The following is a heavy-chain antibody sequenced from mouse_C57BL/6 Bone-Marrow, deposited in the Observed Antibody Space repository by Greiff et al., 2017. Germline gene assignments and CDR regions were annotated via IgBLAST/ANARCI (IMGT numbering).Heavy chain of an antibody. J-gene: IGHJ2*01. V-gene: IGHV1-81*01. CDR1: GYTFTSYG. CDR2: IYPRSGNT. Sequence: QVQLKESGAELARPGASVKLSCKASGYTFTSYGISWVKQRTGQGLEWIGEIYPRSGNTYYNEKFKGKATLTADKSSSTAYMGLRSLTSEDSAVYFCARGDSYYFDYWGQGTTLTVSS. CDR3: ARGDSYYFDY.